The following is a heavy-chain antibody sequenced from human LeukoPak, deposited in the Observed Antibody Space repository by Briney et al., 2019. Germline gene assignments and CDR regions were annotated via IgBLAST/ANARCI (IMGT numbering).Heavy chain of an antibody. J-gene: IGHJ4*02. Sequence: ASVKVSCKASGYTFTSYGISWVRQAPGQGLEWMGWISAYNGNTNYAQRLQGRVTMTTDTSTSTAYMELRSLRSDDTAVYYCARDRDYGDYNTQDLFVYWGQGTLVTVSS. V-gene: IGHV1-18*01. D-gene: IGHD4-17*01. CDR2: ISAYNGNT. CDR3: ARDRDYGDYNTQDLFVY. CDR1: GYTFTSYG.